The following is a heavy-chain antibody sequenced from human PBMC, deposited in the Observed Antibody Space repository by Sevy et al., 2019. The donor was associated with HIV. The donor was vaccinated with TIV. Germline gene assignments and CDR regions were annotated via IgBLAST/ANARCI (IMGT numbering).Heavy chain of an antibody. D-gene: IGHD3-10*01. V-gene: IGHV3-23*01. J-gene: IGHJ4*02. CDR3: AKGASGSYYKYPFDY. CDR1: GFTFSSYA. CDR2: ISGSGGST. Sequence: GGYLRLSCAASGFTFSSYAMSWVRQAPGKGLEWVSAISGSGGSTYYADSVKGRFTISRDNSKNTLYLQMNSLRAEDTAVYYCAKGASGSYYKYPFDYWGQGTLVTVSS.